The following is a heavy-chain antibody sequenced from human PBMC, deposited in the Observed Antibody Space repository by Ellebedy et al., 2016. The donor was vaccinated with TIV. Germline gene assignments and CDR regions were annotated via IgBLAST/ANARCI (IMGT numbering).Heavy chain of an antibody. CDR2: IIPIFGTA. Sequence: AASVKVSCKASGGTFSSYAISWVRQAPGQGLEWMGGIIPIFGTANYAQKFQGRVTITADESTSTAYMELSSLRSEDTAVYYCAREYDSSGYYYVHGYFDLWGRGTLVTVSS. D-gene: IGHD3-22*01. V-gene: IGHV1-69*13. CDR1: GGTFSSYA. CDR3: AREYDSSGYYYVHGYFDL. J-gene: IGHJ2*01.